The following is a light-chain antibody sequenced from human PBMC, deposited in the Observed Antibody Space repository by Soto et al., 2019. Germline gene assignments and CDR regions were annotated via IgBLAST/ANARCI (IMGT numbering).Light chain of an antibody. V-gene: IGKV1-5*01. Sequence: IRVTQSPATLSASVEDRVTITCRASQDISNCIAWYQGKPGKAHNFLIYDASTLESGVPSRFSGSGSGTDFTLTISRLEPEDFAVYYCPQYGTSPPLTFGEGTKVDI. CDR3: PQYGTSPPLT. J-gene: IGKJ4*01. CDR1: QDISNC. CDR2: DAS.